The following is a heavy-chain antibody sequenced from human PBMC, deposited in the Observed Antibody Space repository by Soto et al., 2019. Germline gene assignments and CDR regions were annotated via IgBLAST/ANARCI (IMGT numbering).Heavy chain of an antibody. D-gene: IGHD5-12*01. V-gene: IGHV4-59*01. CDR1: GGSISSDY. J-gene: IGHJ4*02. Sequence: SETLSLTCTVSGGSISSDYWSWIRQPPGQGLEWIGYIYYSGSTNYNPSLKSRVTISVDTSKNQFSLTLSSVTAADTAVYYCARVFEYNGYDYNYFDYWGQGTLVTVSS. CDR3: ARVFEYNGYDYNYFDY. CDR2: IYYSGST.